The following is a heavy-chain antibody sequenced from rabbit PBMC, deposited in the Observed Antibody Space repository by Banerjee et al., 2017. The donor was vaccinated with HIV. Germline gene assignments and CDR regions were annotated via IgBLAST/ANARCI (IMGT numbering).Heavy chain of an antibody. V-gene: IGHV1S43*01. D-gene: IGHD1-1*01. J-gene: IGHJ4*01. Sequence: QEQLEESGGDLVKPEGSLTLTCTASGFSLNIYEMCWVRQAPGKGLEWIGCIYTKSGNTWYASWANGRFTISRSTSLNTVDLKMTSLTAADTATYFCARTSGSGYIDYFNLWGPGTLVTVS. CDR3: ARTSGSGYIDYFNL. CDR1: GFSLNIYE. CDR2: IYTKSGNT.